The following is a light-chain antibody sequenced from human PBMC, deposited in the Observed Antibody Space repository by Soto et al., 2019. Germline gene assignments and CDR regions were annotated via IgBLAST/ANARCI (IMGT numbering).Light chain of an antibody. CDR3: CSYAGTSTFVYV. J-gene: IGLJ1*01. CDR1: SSDVGSYNL. Sequence: QSALTQPASVSGSPGQSITISCTGTSSDVGSYNLVSWYQQHPGKAPKLMIYEGSKRPSGVSNRFSGSKSGNTASLTISGLQAEAEADYYCCSYAGTSTFVYVFGTGTKATVL. V-gene: IGLV2-23*03. CDR2: EGS.